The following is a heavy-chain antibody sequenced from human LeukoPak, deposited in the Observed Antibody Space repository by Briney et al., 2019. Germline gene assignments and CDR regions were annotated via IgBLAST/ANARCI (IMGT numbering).Heavy chain of an antibody. D-gene: IGHD3-22*01. Sequence: ASVKVSCKASGYTFTSYDINWVRQATGQGLEWMGWMNPNSGNTGYAQKFQGRVTMTRNTSISTAYMELSSLRPDDTAVYYCARARGAYYYDSSEDFDYWGQGTLVTVSS. J-gene: IGHJ4*02. CDR1: GYTFTSYD. V-gene: IGHV1-8*01. CDR3: ARARGAYYYDSSEDFDY. CDR2: MNPNSGNT.